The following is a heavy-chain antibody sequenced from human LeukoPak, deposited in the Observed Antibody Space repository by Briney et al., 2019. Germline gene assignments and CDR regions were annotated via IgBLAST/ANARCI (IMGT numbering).Heavy chain of an antibody. V-gene: IGHV4-39*01. CDR2: IYYSGST. CDR1: GGSISSSSYY. J-gene: IGHJ4*02. D-gene: IGHD3-22*01. CDR3: ARHFYYNDSSGPNWSLFDY. Sequence: SETLSLTCTVSGGSISSSSYYWGWIRQPPGKGLEWIGSIYYSGSTYYNPSLKSRVTISVDTSKNQFSLKLSSVTAADTAVYYCARHFYYNDSSGPNWSLFDYWGQGTLVTVSS.